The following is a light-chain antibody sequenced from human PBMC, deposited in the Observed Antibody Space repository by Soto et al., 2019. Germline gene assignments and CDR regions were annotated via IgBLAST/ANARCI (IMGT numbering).Light chain of an antibody. CDR1: QSVSSN. CDR3: QQYNNWPYT. Sequence: EIVMTQSLATLYVSPGERASLSCRASQSVSSNLAWYQQKPGQAPRLLIYGASTRATGIPARFSGSGSGTELTLTISSLQSEDFAVYYSQQYNNWPYTFGQGTKLEIK. V-gene: IGKV3-15*01. CDR2: GAS. J-gene: IGKJ2*01.